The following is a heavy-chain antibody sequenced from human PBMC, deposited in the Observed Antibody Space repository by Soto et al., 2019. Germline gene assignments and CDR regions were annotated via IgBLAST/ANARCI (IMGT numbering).Heavy chain of an antibody. CDR1: GYTFSNFW. D-gene: IGHD6-13*01. J-gene: IGHJ4*02. Sequence: PGESLKISCQSSGYTFSNFWIGWVRQLPGKGLEWMGIIYPGDHETRYSPSFHGKVTISADRSINTAYLQWNSLEASDTAFYFCARSPRSSPYFDYWGQGALVTLSS. V-gene: IGHV5-51*01. CDR2: IYPGDHET. CDR3: ARSPRSSPYFDY.